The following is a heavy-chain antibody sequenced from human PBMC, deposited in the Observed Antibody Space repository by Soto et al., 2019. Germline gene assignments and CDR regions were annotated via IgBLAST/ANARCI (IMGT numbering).Heavy chain of an antibody. J-gene: IGHJ6*02. CDR1: GYNFASYW. Sequence: PGESLKISCQGSGYNFASYWISWVRQMPGKGLEWMGRIDPIDSYTNYSPSFQGHVTISADKSISTAYLQWSSLKASDTAMYYCVRRYCSSASCPRNYYGMDVWGQGTTVTVSS. CDR3: VRRYCSSASCPRNYYGMDV. CDR2: IDPIDSYT. V-gene: IGHV5-10-1*01. D-gene: IGHD2-2*01.